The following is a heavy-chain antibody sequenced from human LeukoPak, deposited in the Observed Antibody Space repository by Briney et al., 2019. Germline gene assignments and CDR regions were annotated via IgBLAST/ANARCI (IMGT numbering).Heavy chain of an antibody. CDR2: IIPIFGTA. D-gene: IGHD3-9*01. CDR1: GGTFSSYA. V-gene: IGHV1-69*13. CDR3: ARELRYFDWLLMNYYYGMDV. J-gene: IGHJ6*02. Sequence: SVKVSCKASGGTFSSYAISWVRQAPGQGLEWMGGIIPIFGTANYAQKFQGRVTITADESTSTAYMELSSLRSEDTAVYYCARELRYFDWLLMNYYYGMDVCGQGTTVTVSS.